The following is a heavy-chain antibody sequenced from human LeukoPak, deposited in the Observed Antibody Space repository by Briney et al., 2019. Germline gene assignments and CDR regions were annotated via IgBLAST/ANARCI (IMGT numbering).Heavy chain of an antibody. CDR3: ARAGTWNVLRYLGFDY. V-gene: IGHV4-30-2*01. CDR2: IYHGGSGST. Sequence: PSETLSLTCTVSGGSISSGGHSWSWIRQPPGKGLEWIGYIYHGGSGSTYYNPSLKSRVTISIDKSKNQFSLKLNSVTAADTAVYYCARAGTWNVLRYLGFDYWGQGTLVTVSS. CDR1: GGSISSGGHS. J-gene: IGHJ4*02. D-gene: IGHD3-9*01.